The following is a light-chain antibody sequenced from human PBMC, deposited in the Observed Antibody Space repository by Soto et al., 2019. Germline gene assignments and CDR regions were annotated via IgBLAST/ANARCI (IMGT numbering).Light chain of an antibody. CDR1: QSVSSN. Sequence: EIVMTQSPATLSVSPGERATLSCRASQSVSSNLAWYQQKPGQAPRLLIYGASTRATGIPDRFSGSGSGTEFTLTIRSQQSEDFAVYYCQQYNNWPPITFGQGTKLEIK. CDR2: GAS. J-gene: IGKJ2*01. CDR3: QQYNNWPPIT. V-gene: IGKV3-15*01.